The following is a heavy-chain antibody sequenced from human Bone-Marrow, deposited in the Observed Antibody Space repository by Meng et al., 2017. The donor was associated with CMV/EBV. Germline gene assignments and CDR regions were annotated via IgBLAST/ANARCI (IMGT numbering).Heavy chain of an antibody. J-gene: IGHJ4*02. V-gene: IGHV1-18*01. CDR3: ARDPVPYLYLTGANFDY. D-gene: IGHD3-9*01. CDR2: ISAYNGNT. CDR1: GYTFTSYG. Sequence: ASVNVSCKASGYTFTSYGISWVRQAPGQGLEWMGWISAYNGNTNSAQKLQGRVTMTTDTSTSTAYMELRSLRPDDTAVYYCARDPVPYLYLTGANFDYWGQGTRVTGSS.